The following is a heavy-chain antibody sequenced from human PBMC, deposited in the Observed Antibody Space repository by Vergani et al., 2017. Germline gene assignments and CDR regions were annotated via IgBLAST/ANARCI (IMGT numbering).Heavy chain of an antibody. CDR2: IYYSGST. Sequence: QLQLQESGPGLVKPSETLSLTCTVSGGSISSSSYYWSWIRQPPGKGLEWIGYIYYSGSTNYNPSLKSRVTISVDTSKYQFSLKLSSVTAADTAVYYCASSMLRVNWFDPWGQGTLVTVSS. D-gene: IGHD3-3*02. J-gene: IGHJ5*02. CDR3: ASSMLRVNWFDP. CDR1: GGSISSSSYY. V-gene: IGHV4-61*01.